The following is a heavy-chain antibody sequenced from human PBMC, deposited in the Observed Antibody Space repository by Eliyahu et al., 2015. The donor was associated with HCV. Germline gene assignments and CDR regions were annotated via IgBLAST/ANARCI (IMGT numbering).Heavy chain of an antibody. CDR3: ARSSMLTVQNGWMDY. J-gene: IGHJ4*02. V-gene: IGHV4-61*01. CDR1: GASVTNAPYY. D-gene: IGHD2-2*03. Sequence: QVQLQESGPGLVKPSETLSLTCTVSGASVTNAPYYWNWVRQSPGKGLEWIGYVFDSGRASYNPSLKSRVTISLDTSKNQFSLKVNCVSGADTAVYYCARSSMLTVQNGWMDYWGQGTLVTVSS. CDR2: VFDSGRA.